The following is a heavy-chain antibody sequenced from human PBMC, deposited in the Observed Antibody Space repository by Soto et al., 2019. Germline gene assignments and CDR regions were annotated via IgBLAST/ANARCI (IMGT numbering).Heavy chain of an antibody. CDR3: AKTIGSGSYMPF. V-gene: IGHV4-4*02. D-gene: IGHD3-10*01. J-gene: IGHJ4*02. CDR1: GDSISDSNW. CDR2: VYHSGRA. Sequence: QVQLQESGPGLVKPSGTLSLTCTVSGDSISDSNWWTWVRQPPGKGLEWIGEVYHSGRANYNPSLRSRVTMSADTLKNHFNLRLSSVTAADPAVYYCAKTIGSGSYMPFWGQGTLVGVSP.